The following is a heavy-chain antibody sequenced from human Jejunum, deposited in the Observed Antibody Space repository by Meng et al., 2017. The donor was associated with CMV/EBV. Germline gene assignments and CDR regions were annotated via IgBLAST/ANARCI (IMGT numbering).Heavy chain of an antibody. CDR3: AKDDCTSTSCYTAD. V-gene: IGHV3-9*01. D-gene: IGHD2-2*02. J-gene: IGHJ4*02. CDR1: GFRFDEYA. CDR2: ISWNSGSI. Sequence: GFRFDEYAMNWGRQAPGKGLEWVSGISWNSGSIGYADSVKGRFSISRDNAKNSLYLQMNSLRAEDTALYYCAKDDCTSTSCYTADWGQGTRVTVSS.